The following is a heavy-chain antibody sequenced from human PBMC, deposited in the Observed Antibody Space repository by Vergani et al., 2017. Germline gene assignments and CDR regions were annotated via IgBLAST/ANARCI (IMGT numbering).Heavy chain of an antibody. D-gene: IGHD2-15*01. Sequence: QVQLVESGGGVVQPGRSLRLSCAASGFTFSYYYMSWIRQAPGKGLEWVSYISSSGNTIYYADSVKGRFTISRDNAKNSLYLQMNSLRAEDTAVYYCARESDGRFYYYYGMDVWGQGTTVTVSS. CDR3: ARESDGRFYYYYGMDV. J-gene: IGHJ6*02. V-gene: IGHV3-11*01. CDR1: GFTFSYYY. CDR2: ISSSGNTI.